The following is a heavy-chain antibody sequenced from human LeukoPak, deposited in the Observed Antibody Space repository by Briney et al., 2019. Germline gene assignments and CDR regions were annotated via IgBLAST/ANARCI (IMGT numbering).Heavy chain of an antibody. CDR2: INWNGGST. CDR1: GFTFDDYG. J-gene: IGHJ4*02. V-gene: IGHV3-20*04. Sequence: GGSLRLSCAASGFTFDDYGMSWVRQAPGKGLEWVSGINWNGGSTGYADSVKGRFTISRDNAKNSLYLQMNSLRAEDTALYYCARGSGFADTYYDDSSGHYLSDYWGQGTLVTVSS. CDR3: ARGSGFADTYYDDSSGHYLSDY. D-gene: IGHD3-22*01.